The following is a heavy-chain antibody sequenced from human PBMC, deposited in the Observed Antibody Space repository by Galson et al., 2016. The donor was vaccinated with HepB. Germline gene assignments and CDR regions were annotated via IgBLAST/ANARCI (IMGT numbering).Heavy chain of an antibody. CDR3: ATDPPWDSDVFDI. J-gene: IGHJ3*02. Sequence: SLRLSCAASGFTFNSYAMNWVRQAAGKGLEWVSLISGSGGIRHYADSVKGRFTISRDNAKNSLYLQMNSLRVEDTAVYYCATDPPWDSDVFDIWGQGTMVTVSS. CDR1: GFTFNSYA. V-gene: IGHV3-23*01. CDR2: ISGSGGIR. D-gene: IGHD1-26*01.